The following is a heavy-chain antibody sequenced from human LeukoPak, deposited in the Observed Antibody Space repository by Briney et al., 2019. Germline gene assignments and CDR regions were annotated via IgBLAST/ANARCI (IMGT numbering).Heavy chain of an antibody. Sequence: SGPTLVNPTQTLTLTFTFSGFSLSPSGLCVSWIRQPPVKALEWLELIDWDDDKYYSTSLKTRLTISKDTSKNQVVLTMTNMDPVDTGTYYCAQSLRLQPVDAFDIWGQGTMVTVSS. D-gene: IGHD4-17*01. CDR2: IDWDDDK. CDR1: GFSLSPSGLC. CDR3: AQSLRLQPVDAFDI. V-gene: IGHV2-70*01. J-gene: IGHJ3*02.